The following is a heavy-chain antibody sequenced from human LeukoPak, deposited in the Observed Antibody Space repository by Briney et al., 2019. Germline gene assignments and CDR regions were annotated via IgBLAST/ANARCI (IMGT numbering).Heavy chain of an antibody. J-gene: IGHJ5*02. Sequence: PGGSLRLSCAASGFTFSDYYMSWVRQARGKGLEWIGGIYYSGSTYYNPYLKRGVTISVDTSKNQFSLKQSCRAAADTAVYYCARHGEWHVGNPCRFDLWGQGTLVTVSS. D-gene: IGHD3-10*01. V-gene: IGHV4-59*05. CDR1: GFTFSDYY. CDR2: IYYSGST. CDR3: ARHGEWHVGNPCRFDL.